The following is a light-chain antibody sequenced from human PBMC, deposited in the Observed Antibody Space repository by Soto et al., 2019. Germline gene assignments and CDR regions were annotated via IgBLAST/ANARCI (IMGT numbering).Light chain of an antibody. CDR2: DTS. CDR1: QSVGTF. Sequence: EVVLTQSPVTLSLSPVERATLSCRASQSVGTFLAWYQQKTGQAPRLIIYDTSHRATGIPARFSGTGSGTDFALTISSVEPEDFAVYFCQHRTNWPRTFGQGTKLDIK. J-gene: IGKJ2*01. CDR3: QHRTNWPRT. V-gene: IGKV3-11*01.